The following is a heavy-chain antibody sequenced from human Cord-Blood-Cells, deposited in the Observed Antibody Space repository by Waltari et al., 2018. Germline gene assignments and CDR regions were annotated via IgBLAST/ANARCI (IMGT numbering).Heavy chain of an antibody. D-gene: IGHD2-2*01. V-gene: IGHV4-4*07. J-gene: IGHJ2*01. CDR1: GGSISSYY. Sequence: QVQLQESGPGLVKPSETLSLTCTVSGGSISSYYWSWIRQPAGKGLEWIGRIYTSGSTNYNPSLKSRVTMSVDTSKNQFSLKLSSVTAADTAVYYCARTDIVVVPAAQYWYFDLWGRGTLVTVSS. CDR2: IYTSGST. CDR3: ARTDIVVVPAAQYWYFDL.